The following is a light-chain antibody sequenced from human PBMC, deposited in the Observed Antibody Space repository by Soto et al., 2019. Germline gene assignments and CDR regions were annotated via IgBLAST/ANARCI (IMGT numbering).Light chain of an antibody. Sequence: EVVMTQSPATLSVSPGERATLSCRASESVSSNLAWYQQRPGQAPRLVIYGASTRATGIPARFSGSGSGTEFTLTISSLQSEDCAIYYCQQYHTWPITFGGGTKVDIK. CDR1: ESVSSN. V-gene: IGKV3-15*01. CDR2: GAS. CDR3: QQYHTWPIT. J-gene: IGKJ4*01.